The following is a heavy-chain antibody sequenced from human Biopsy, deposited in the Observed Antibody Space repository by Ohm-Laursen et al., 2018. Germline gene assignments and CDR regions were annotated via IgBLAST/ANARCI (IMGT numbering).Heavy chain of an antibody. CDR3: ARVFCTSTTCYGLLDN. V-gene: IGHV1-2*02. CDR2: INPHSGTT. Sequence: ASVKVSCKASGYTFTGQYLHWVRQVPGQGLEWMGWINPHSGTTKFAQDFQGRVTMTADTSITTAHMELRRLRSDDTAVYYCARVFCTSTTCYGLLDNWGQGTVVTVSS. D-gene: IGHD2/OR15-2a*01. J-gene: IGHJ4*02. CDR1: GYTFTGQY.